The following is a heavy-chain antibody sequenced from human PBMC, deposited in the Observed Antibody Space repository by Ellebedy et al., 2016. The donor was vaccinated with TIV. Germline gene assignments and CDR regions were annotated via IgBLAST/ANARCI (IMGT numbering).Heavy chain of an antibody. D-gene: IGHD6-19*01. J-gene: IGHJ3*02. CDR2: VTYAGSNK. V-gene: IGHV3-30*18. CDR1: GFTFSTYG. CDR3: AKEFPTFSSGWLNAFDI. Sequence: PGGSLRLSCAASGFTFSTYGMHWVRQAPGKGLEWVAVVTYAGSNKYYADSVKGRFTISRDNSKNTLYLQMNSLRAEDTAVYYCAKEFPTFSSGWLNAFDIWGQGTMVTVSS.